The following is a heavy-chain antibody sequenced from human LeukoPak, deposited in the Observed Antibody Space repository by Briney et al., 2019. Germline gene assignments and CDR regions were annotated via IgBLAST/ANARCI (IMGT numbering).Heavy chain of an antibody. D-gene: IGHD1-26*01. Sequence: SETLSLTCAVSGYSVSSGYYWGWIRQPPGKGLEWIGSIYHSGTTYYNPSLKSRVTISVDTSKNHFSLRLSSVTAADTAVYFCARGFPYSGSQPWGQGTLVTVSS. CDR1: GYSVSSGYY. CDR2: IYHSGTT. V-gene: IGHV4-38-2*01. J-gene: IGHJ4*02. CDR3: ARGFPYSGSQP.